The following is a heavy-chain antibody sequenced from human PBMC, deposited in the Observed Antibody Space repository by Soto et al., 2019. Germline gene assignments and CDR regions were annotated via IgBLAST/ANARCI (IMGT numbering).Heavy chain of an antibody. J-gene: IGHJ4*02. V-gene: IGHV5-51*01. Sequence: PGESLKISCKGSGYSFTSYWIGWVRQMPGKGLEWMGIIYPGDSDTRYSPSFQGQVTISADKSISTAYLQWSSLKASDTAMYYCARLSYYYGSGSPFDYWGQATLVTVSS. CDR1: GYSFTSYW. CDR3: ARLSYYYGSGSPFDY. D-gene: IGHD3-10*01. CDR2: IYPGDSDT.